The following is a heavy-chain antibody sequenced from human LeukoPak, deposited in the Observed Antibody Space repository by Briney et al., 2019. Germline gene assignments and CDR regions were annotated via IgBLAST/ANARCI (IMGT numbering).Heavy chain of an antibody. CDR2: IKSKTDGGTT. CDR1: GFTFGNAG. CDR3: TTGLYYFDY. V-gene: IGHV3-15*01. J-gene: IGHJ4*02. Sequence: GGSLRPSCPASGFTFGNAGMSWVRQAQGRGLEWVGRIKSKTDGGTTDYAAPVKGRFTISRDDSKNTLYLQMNSLKTEDTAVYYCTTGLYYFDYWGQGTLVTVSS.